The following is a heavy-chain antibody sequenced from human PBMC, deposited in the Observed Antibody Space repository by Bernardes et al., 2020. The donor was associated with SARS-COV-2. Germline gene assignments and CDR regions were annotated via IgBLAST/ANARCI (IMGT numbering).Heavy chain of an antibody. CDR2: IYFSGST. J-gene: IGHJ4*02. V-gene: IGHV4-39*01. Sequence: SETLSLTCTVSGGTVSSSSYYWGWIRQPPGKGLEWIGSIYFSGSTYYNPSLKSRVTMSMDTSKNQFSLRLTSVTAADTAVYYCARHLSSGWAIYFDYWGQGTLVTVSS. CDR1: GGTVSSSSYY. CDR3: ARHLSSGWAIYFDY. D-gene: IGHD6-19*01.